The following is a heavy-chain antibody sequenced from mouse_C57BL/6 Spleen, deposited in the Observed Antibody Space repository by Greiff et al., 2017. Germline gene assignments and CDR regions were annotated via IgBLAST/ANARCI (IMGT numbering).Heavy chain of an antibody. V-gene: IGHV1-55*01. CDR2: IYPGSGST. CDR1: GYTFTSYW. Sequence: QVQLQQPGAELVKPGASVKMSCKASGYTFTSYWITWVKQRPGQGLEWIGDIYPGSGSTNYNEKFKSKATLTVDTSSSTAYMLLSSLTSEDSAVYYCARSGLRQGAWFAYWGQGTLVTVSA. J-gene: IGHJ3*01. CDR3: ARSGLRQGAWFAY. D-gene: IGHD2-4*01.